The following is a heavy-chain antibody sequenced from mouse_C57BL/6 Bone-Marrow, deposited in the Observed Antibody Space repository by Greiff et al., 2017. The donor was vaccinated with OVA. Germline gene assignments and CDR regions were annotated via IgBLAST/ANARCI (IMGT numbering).Heavy chain of an antibody. D-gene: IGHD1-1*01. CDR2: ISYDGSN. J-gene: IGHJ2*01. V-gene: IGHV3-6*01. CDR3: ARITTVVPFDY. Sequence: EVKLMESGPGLVKPSQSLSLTCSVTGYSITSGYYWHWIRQFPGNKLEWMGYISYDGSNNYNPSLKNRISITRDTSKNQFFLKLNSVTTEDTATYYCARITTVVPFDYWGQGTTLTVSS. CDR1: GYSITSGYY.